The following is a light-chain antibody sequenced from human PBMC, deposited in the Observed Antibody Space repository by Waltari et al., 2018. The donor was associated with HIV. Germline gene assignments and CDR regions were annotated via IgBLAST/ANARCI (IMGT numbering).Light chain of an antibody. CDR3: QQYGSLPYT. CDR2: GTS. V-gene: IGKV3-20*01. J-gene: IGKJ2*01. Sequence: EIVLTQSPGTVSLSPGERVALSCRASQIVTSGYLAWYQQKPGQPPSLLIHGTSGRATGIPDRFSGCGSGTDFTLTISRLEPEDVAVYYCQQYGSLPYTFGQGTKLEIK. CDR1: QIVTSGY.